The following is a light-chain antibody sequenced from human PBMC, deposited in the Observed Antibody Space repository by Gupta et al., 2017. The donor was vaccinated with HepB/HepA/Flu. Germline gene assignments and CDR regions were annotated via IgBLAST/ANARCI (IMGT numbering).Light chain of an antibody. CDR3: QQYLAFALT. J-gene: IGKJ4*01. Sequence: DIQMTQSPSTLSASVGDRVTITCRASQSIVDYLAWYQQRPGKAPKLLLYRASSLVSGVPSTFSASGSGAEFTLTINGLQADDFASYYCQQYLAFALTFGGGTKVEIK. CDR2: RAS. V-gene: IGKV1-5*03. CDR1: QSIVDY.